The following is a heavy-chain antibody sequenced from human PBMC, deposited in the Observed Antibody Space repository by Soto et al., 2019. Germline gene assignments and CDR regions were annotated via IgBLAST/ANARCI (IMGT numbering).Heavy chain of an antibody. Sequence: PGGSRLSCAASGFTFSSYAMHWVRQAPGKGLEWVAVISYDGSNKYYADSVKGRFTISRDNSKNTLYLQMNSLRAEDTAVYYCARDSWLRFTGYYYYGMDVWGQGTTVTVSS. CDR1: GFTFSSYA. D-gene: IGHD5-12*01. J-gene: IGHJ6*02. CDR3: ARDSWLRFTGYYYYGMDV. V-gene: IGHV3-30-3*01. CDR2: ISYDGSNK.